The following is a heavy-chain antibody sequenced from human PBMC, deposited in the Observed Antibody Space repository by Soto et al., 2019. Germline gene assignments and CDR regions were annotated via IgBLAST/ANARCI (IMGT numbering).Heavy chain of an antibody. V-gene: IGHV1-2*04. D-gene: IGHD3-22*01. CDR1: GYTFTGYY. CDR3: ARADDSSGYYRFDY. Sequence: GASVKVSCKASGYTFTGYYMHWVRQAPGPGLEWMGWINPNSGSPNYAQKFQGWVTMTRDTSISTAYMELSRLRSDDTAVYYCARADDSSGYYRFDYWGQGTLITVSS. CDR2: INPNSGSP. J-gene: IGHJ4*02.